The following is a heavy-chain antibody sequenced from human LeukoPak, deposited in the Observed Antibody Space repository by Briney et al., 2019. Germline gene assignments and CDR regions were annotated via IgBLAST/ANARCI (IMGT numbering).Heavy chain of an antibody. CDR3: TPSPGGYSYGYYDY. J-gene: IGHJ4*02. V-gene: IGHV3-49*04. D-gene: IGHD5-18*01. CDR1: GFTFGDYA. Sequence: GGTLRLSCTASGFTFGDYAMSWVRPAPGKGLEWVGFIRSKAYGGTTEYAASVKGRFTISRDDSKSIAYLQMNSLKTEDTAVYYCTPSPGGYSYGYYDYWGQGTLVTVSS. CDR2: IRSKAYGGTT.